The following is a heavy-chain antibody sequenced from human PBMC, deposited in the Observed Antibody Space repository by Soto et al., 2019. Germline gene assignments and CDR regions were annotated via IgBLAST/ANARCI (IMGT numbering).Heavy chain of an antibody. CDR2: INHSGST. V-gene: IGHV4-34*01. Sequence: SETLSLTCAVYGGSFSGYYWSWIRQPPGKGLEWIGEINHSGSTNYNPSLKSRVTISVDTSKNQFSLKLSSVTAADTAVYYCARGPEMATIHYYYYGMDVWGQGTTVTVSS. J-gene: IGHJ6*02. CDR3: ARGPEMATIHYYYYGMDV. CDR1: GGSFSGYY.